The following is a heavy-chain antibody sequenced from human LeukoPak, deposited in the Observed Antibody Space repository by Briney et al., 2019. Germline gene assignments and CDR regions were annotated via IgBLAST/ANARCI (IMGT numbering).Heavy chain of an antibody. CDR3: ARDSSGYYLGGRKYFDY. J-gene: IGHJ4*02. CDR1: GGSINSY. Sequence: PSETLSLTCTVSGGSINSYWSWIRQPAGKGLEWIGEINHSGSTNYNPSLKSRVTISVDTSKNQFSLKLSSVTAADTAVYYCARDSSGYYLGGRKYFDYWGQGTLVTVSS. D-gene: IGHD3-22*01. CDR2: INHSGST. V-gene: IGHV4-34*01.